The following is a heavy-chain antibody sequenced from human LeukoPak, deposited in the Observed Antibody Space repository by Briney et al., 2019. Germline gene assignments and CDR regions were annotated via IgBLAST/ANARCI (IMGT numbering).Heavy chain of an antibody. V-gene: IGHV3-49*03. Sequence: PGGSLRLSCTASGFTFGDYAMSWFRQAPGKGLEWVGFIRSKAYGGTTEYAASVKGRFTISRDNSKNTLYLQMNSLRAEDTAVYYCAKDRRGYQLLTQDYWGQGTLVTVSS. CDR1: GFTFGDYA. J-gene: IGHJ4*02. CDR2: IRSKAYGGTT. CDR3: AKDRRGYQLLTQDY. D-gene: IGHD2-2*01.